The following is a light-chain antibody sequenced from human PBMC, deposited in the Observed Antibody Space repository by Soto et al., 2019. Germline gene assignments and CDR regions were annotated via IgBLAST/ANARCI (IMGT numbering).Light chain of an antibody. V-gene: IGKV3-20*01. Sequence: EIVLSKSPGTLSLTPGERPTLSCRACPSVSSNYFVWYQQKPRQDARHLIYGISIRATGIPDRLSGSGSGTALSLTISRLEPEDFAVYYCDQHGSTHRTFGQGTKVDIK. CDR1: PSVSSNY. J-gene: IGKJ1*01. CDR3: DQHGSTHRT. CDR2: GIS.